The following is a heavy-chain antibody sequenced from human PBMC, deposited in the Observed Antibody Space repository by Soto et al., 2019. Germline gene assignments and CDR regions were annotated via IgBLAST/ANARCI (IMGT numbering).Heavy chain of an antibody. V-gene: IGHV3-7*03. J-gene: IGHJ6*02. CDR1: GLTLSSYG. D-gene: IGHD1-1*01. CDR2: IKQDGSEK. Sequence: GGSLRLSCAASGLTLSSYGMSWVRQAPGKGLEWVANIKQDGSEKYYVDSVKGRFTISRDNAKNSLYLQMNSLRAEDTAVYYCARDFSNDGYYHDVMDGRGQGTTVPVSS. CDR3: ARDFSNDGYYHDVMDG.